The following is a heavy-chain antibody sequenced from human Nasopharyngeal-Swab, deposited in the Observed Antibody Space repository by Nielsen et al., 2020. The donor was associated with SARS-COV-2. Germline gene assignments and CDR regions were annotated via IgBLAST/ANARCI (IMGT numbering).Heavy chain of an antibody. Sequence: SETLSLTCTVSGGSISSSSYYWGWIRQPPGKGLEWIGSIYYSGSTYCNPSLKSRVTISVDTSKNQFSLKLSSVTAADTAVYYCARVIVGADYFDYWGQGTLVTVSS. CDR1: GGSISSSSYY. CDR3: ARVIVGADYFDY. D-gene: IGHD1-26*01. CDR2: IYYSGST. J-gene: IGHJ4*02. V-gene: IGHV4-39*07.